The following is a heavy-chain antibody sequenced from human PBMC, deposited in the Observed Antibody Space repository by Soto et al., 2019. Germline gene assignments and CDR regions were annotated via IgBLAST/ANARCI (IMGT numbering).Heavy chain of an antibody. V-gene: IGHV3-23*01. Sequence: GGSLRLSCAASGFTFSSYAMSWLRQAPGKGLEWVSGISGSGANTYYADSVKGRFTISRDNSKNTLYLQMNSLRAEDTAVYYCAKDLFGNYADYFDYWGQGTLVTVSS. CDR2: ISGSGANT. J-gene: IGHJ4*02. CDR1: GFTFSSYA. CDR3: AKDLFGNYADYFDY. D-gene: IGHD3-22*01.